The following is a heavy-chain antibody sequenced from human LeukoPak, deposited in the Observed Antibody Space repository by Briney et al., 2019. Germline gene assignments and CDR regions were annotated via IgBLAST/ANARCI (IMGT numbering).Heavy chain of an antibody. CDR1: GFTFSNYT. CDR2: ISSNGGST. Sequence: GGSLSLSCSASGFTFSNYTMHWVRQAPGKGLEYVSSISSNGGSTYSADSVKGRFTISRDNSKNTLHLQMSSLRAEDTAVYYCVKDMSRIAAPAPESWGQGTLVTVSS. V-gene: IGHV3-64D*09. CDR3: VKDMSRIAAPAPES. D-gene: IGHD6-13*01. J-gene: IGHJ5*02.